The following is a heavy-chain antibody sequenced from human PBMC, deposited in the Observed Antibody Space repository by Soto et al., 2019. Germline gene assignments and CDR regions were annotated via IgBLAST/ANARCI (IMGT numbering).Heavy chain of an antibody. CDR2: ISYDGSNK. D-gene: IGHD6-13*01. CDR3: ARGDIAAAGTDY. CDR1: GFTFSSYA. Sequence: SGGSLRLSCAASGFTFSSYAMHWVRQAPGKGLEWVAVISYDGSNKYYADSVKGRFTISRDNSKNTLYLQMNSLRAEDTAVYYCARGDIAAAGTDYWGQGTLVTVSS. V-gene: IGHV3-30-3*01. J-gene: IGHJ4*02.